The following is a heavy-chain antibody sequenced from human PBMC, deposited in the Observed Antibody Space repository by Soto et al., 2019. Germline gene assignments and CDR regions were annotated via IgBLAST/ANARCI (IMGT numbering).Heavy chain of an antibody. CDR1: GLTFSSYA. D-gene: IGHD5-18*01. V-gene: IGHV3-30-3*01. Sequence: GWSLRLSCAASGLTFSSYAMHWVRQAPGKGLEWVAVISYDGSNKYYADSVRGRFTISRDNSKNTLYLQMNSLRAEDTAVYYCARVLLHGDTAMGATPYYYYGMDVWGQGTKVTVS. J-gene: IGHJ6*02. CDR3: ARVLLHGDTAMGATPYYYYGMDV. CDR2: ISYDGSNK.